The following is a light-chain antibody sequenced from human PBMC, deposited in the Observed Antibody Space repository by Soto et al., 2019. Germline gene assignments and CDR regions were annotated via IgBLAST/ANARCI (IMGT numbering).Light chain of an antibody. CDR1: SSDVGGYNY. J-gene: IGLJ1*01. V-gene: IGLV2-8*01. CDR3: SSYAVSNNYV. Sequence: QSALTQPPSASGSLGQSVTISCTGTSSDVGGYNYVSWYQQHPGKGPKLIIYDVTQWPSGVPDRFSGSKSGNTASLTVSGLQAEDEADYYRSSYAVSNNYVFGTGTKLTVL. CDR2: DVT.